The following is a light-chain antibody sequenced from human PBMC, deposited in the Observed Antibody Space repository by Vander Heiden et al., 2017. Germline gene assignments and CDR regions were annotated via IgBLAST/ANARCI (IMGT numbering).Light chain of an antibody. CDR2: DDS. CDR3: QVWDSSSDHVV. CDR1: NIGSKS. J-gene: IGLJ2*01. Sequence: SYVLTQPPSVSVAPGQTARLTCRGNNIGSKSVHWYQHKPGQAPVLVVYDDSDRPSGIPERFSGSNSGNTATMTISRVEAGDEADYYCQVWDSSSDHVVFGGGTKLTVL. V-gene: IGLV3-21*02.